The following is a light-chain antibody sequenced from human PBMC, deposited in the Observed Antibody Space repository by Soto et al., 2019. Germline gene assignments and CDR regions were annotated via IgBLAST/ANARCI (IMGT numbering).Light chain of an antibody. J-gene: IGKJ4*01. CDR2: DAS. CDR3: QQRTNWPPALT. Sequence: EIVLTQSPATLSLSPGERATLSCRASQSVGTYLAWYQQKPGQAPRLLIYDASNRASGIPARFSGSGSGTAFTLPISSLEPEDFAVYYCQQRTNWPPALTFGGGTKLEIK. CDR1: QSVGTY. V-gene: IGKV3-11*01.